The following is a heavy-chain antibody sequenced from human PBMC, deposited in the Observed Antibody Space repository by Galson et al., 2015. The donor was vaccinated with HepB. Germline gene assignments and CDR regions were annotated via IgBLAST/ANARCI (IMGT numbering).Heavy chain of an antibody. V-gene: IGHV3-23*01. CDR2: ISISGGSI. CDR1: GFTFSSYA. J-gene: IGHJ4*02. D-gene: IGHD3-22*01. Sequence: SLRLSCAASGFTFSSYAMNWVRQAPGKGLEWVSGISISGGSIYYADSVKGRFTIYRDNSKSTLYLQMNTLRADDTAVYYCAKTSGSYVDLYSFDHWGQGSLVTVSS. CDR3: AKTSGSYVDLYSFDH.